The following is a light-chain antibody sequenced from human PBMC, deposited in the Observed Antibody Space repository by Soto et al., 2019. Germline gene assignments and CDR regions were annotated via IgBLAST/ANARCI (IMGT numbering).Light chain of an antibody. CDR1: VLAKKY. CDR2: KDS. CDR3: YSAADINVL. V-gene: IGLV3-27*01. Sequence: SYELTQPSSVSVSPGQTARITCSGDVLAKKYARWFQQKPGQAPVLVIYKDSERPSGIPERFSGSSSGTTVTLTISGAQVEDEADYYCYSAADINVLFGGGTKLTVL. J-gene: IGLJ2*01.